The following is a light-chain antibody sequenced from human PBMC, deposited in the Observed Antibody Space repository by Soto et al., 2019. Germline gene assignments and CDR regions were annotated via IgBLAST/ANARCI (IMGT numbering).Light chain of an antibody. J-gene: IGKJ1*01. CDR1: QNIRKY. Sequence: DLQMTQSPSSLSASVGDRVTITCRASQNIRKYLNWYQQKPGKAPNLVIHTASSLQSEVPSRFSGSGSGTDFTLTISSLQPEDFATYYCQQSYSTPWTFGQGTKVEIK. CDR2: TAS. V-gene: IGKV1-39*01. CDR3: QQSYSTPWT.